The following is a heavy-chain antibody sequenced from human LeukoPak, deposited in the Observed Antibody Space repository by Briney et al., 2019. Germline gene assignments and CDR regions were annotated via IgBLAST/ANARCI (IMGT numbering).Heavy chain of an antibody. Sequence: GASVKVSCKASGYTFTGYYMHWVRQAPGQGLEWMGWINPNSGGTNYAQKFQGRVTMTRDTSISTAYMELSRLRSDDTAVYYRASGHVWFGESANFDYWGQGTLVTVSS. CDR1: GYTFTGYY. CDR2: INPNSGGT. J-gene: IGHJ4*02. D-gene: IGHD3-10*01. CDR3: ASGHVWFGESANFDY. V-gene: IGHV1-2*02.